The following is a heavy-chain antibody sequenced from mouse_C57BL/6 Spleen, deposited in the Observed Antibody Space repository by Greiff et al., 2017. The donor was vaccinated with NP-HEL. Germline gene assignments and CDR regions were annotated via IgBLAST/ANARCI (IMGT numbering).Heavy chain of an antibody. J-gene: IGHJ2*01. Sequence: EVQLVESGPELVKPGASVKISCKASGYSFTDYNMNWVKQSNGKSLEWIGVINPNYGTTSYNQKFKGKATLTVDQSSSTAYMQLNSLTSEDSAVYYCASYYYGSSLYYFDYWGQGTTLTVSS. CDR2: INPNYGTT. V-gene: IGHV1-39*01. CDR1: GYSFTDYN. CDR3: ASYYYGSSLYYFDY. D-gene: IGHD1-1*01.